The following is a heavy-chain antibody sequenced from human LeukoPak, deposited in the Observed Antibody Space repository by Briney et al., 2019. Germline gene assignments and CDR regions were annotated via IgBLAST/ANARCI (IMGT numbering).Heavy chain of an antibody. CDR3: ARVGYDYSNFIDY. CDR1: GDSVSSSIYY. Sequence: SETLSLTCTVPGDSVSSSIYYWGWIRQPPGKGLEWIGNIYYSGSTYYNPSLKSRVTISVDRSKNQFSLKLSSVTAADTAVYYCARVGYDYSNFIDYWGQGTLVTVSS. CDR2: IYYSGST. J-gene: IGHJ4*02. V-gene: IGHV4-39*07. D-gene: IGHD4-11*01.